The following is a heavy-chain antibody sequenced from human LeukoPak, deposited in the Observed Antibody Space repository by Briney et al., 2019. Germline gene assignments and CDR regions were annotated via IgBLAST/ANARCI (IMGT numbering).Heavy chain of an antibody. Sequence: PSETLSLTCTVSGVFISSYYWSWIRQPAGKGLEWVGRIYASGSTNYNPSLKSRVTMSVDTSKNQFSLKLSSVTAADTAVYYCARDLPLPLQQLVQYFDYWGQGTLVTVSS. CDR1: GVFISSYY. D-gene: IGHD6-13*01. J-gene: IGHJ4*02. CDR3: ARDLPLPLQQLVQYFDY. V-gene: IGHV4-4*07. CDR2: IYASGST.